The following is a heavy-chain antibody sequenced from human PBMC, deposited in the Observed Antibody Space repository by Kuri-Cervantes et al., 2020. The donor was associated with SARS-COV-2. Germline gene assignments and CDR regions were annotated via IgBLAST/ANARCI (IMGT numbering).Heavy chain of an antibody. Sequence: GGSLRLSCEASGYTFSSYAMHWVRQAPGMGLGWVAFIRYDGSNKYYADAVKGRFTISRCNSKTTLYLQMNSLRAEDTAVYYCAKVPLGVRGVIITYDYYYGMDVWGQGTTVTVSS. CDR1: GYTFSSYA. J-gene: IGHJ6*02. CDR3: AKVPLGVRGVIITYDYYYGMDV. D-gene: IGHD3-10*01. V-gene: IGHV3-30*02. CDR2: IRYDGSNK.